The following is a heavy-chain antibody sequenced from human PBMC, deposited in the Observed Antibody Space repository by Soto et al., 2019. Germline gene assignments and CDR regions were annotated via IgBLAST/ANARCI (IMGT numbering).Heavy chain of an antibody. J-gene: IGHJ5*02. CDR1: GGSISDYY. CDR3: GKPLDDYYGANLGFEP. Sequence: QVQLQESGPGLVKPSETLSLTCSVSGGSISDYYWSWIRQPPGKGPEWIAFISSSGRTDSNPSLQCRVTTSIDTPQDGIPPGLNFVAASDTAVEYWGKPLDDYYGANLGFEPWGQGTLVTVSS. V-gene: IGHV4-4*08. D-gene: IGHD3-16*01. CDR2: ISSSGRT.